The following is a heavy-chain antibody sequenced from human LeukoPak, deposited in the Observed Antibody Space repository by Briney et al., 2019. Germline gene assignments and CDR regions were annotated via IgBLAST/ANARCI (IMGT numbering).Heavy chain of an antibody. J-gene: IGHJ3*02. Sequence: PGGSLRLSCAASGFTFDDYGMSWVRQAPGKGLEWVSGINWNGGSTGYADSVKGRFTISRDNAKNSLYLQMNSLRAEDTALYYCARDRRYYDSSGYYPQLDAFDIRGQGTMVTVSS. CDR2: INWNGGST. D-gene: IGHD3-22*01. CDR1: GFTFDDYG. V-gene: IGHV3-20*04. CDR3: ARDRRYYDSSGYYPQLDAFDI.